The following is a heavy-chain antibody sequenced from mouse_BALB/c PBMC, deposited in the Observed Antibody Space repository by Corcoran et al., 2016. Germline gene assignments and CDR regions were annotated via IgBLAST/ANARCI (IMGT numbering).Heavy chain of an antibody. J-gene: IGHJ1*01. D-gene: IGHD1-1*01. V-gene: IGHV1-7*01. CDR2: INPSTGYT. CDR1: GYTFTSYW. Sequence: QVQLQQSGAELAKPGASVKMSCKASGYTFTSYWMHWVKQRPGQGLEWIGYINPSTGYTEYNQKFKDKATLTADKSSSTAYMQLSSLTSEDSAVDYCARFYYGSSWYVDVWGAGTTVTVSS. CDR3: ARFYYGSSWYVDV.